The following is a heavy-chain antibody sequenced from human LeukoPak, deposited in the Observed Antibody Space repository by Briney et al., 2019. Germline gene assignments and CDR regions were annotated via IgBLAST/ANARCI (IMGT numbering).Heavy chain of an antibody. J-gene: IGHJ6*03. CDR3: ARGHYMDV. CDR1: GFTFTNHW. V-gene: IGHV3-7*01. CDR2: IKQDGSEK. Sequence: GGSLRLSCVTSGFTFTNHWMSWVRQAPGKGLEWVANIKQDGSEKYYVDSVKGRFTISRDNAKNSLYLQMNSLRAEDTAVYYCARGHYMDVWGKGTTVTVSS.